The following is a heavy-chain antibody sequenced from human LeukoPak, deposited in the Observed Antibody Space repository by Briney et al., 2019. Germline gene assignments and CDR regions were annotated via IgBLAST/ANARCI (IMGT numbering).Heavy chain of an antibody. Sequence: SGGSLRLSCAASGFTFSSYAMHWVRQAPGKGLEWVAVISYDGSNKYYADSVKGRFTISRDNSKNTLYLQMNGLRAEDTAVYYCARVRLRGAAAGDFDYWGEGTLVTVSS. CDR1: GFTFSSYA. CDR2: ISYDGSNK. J-gene: IGHJ4*02. D-gene: IGHD6-13*01. CDR3: ARVRLRGAAAGDFDY. V-gene: IGHV3-30-3*01.